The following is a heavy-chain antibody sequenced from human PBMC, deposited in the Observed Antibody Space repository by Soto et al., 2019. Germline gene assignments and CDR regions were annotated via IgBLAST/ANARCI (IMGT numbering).Heavy chain of an antibody. CDR1: GFTFKSYA. CDR3: AKELRHAYIFASFAP. CDR2: ITGSGDST. Sequence: EVQLLESGGDLVQPGGSLRLSCAASGFTFKSYAVSWVRQAPGKGLEWVSVITGSGDSTYYADSVKGRFTISRDNSKNTLYLQMKSLRAEDTAVYYCAKELRHAYIFASFAPWGQGTLVTVSS. J-gene: IGHJ5*02. D-gene: IGHD3-3*02. V-gene: IGHV3-23*01.